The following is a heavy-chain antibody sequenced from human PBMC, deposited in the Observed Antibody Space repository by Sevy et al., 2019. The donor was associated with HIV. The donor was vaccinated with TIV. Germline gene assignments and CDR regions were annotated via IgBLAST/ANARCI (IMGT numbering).Heavy chain of an antibody. CDR3: VRDGGDYSLDY. CDR1: GFSFSSYS. CDR2: ISSSSAT. D-gene: IGHD3-16*01. J-gene: IGHJ4*02. Sequence: GGSLRLSCAASGFSFSSYSMHWVRQAPGKGLEWVSYISSSSATHYADSVKGRFTISRDNAKTSLHLQMNSLRDEDTAVYYCVRDGGDYSLDYGGQGTLVTVSS. V-gene: IGHV3-48*02.